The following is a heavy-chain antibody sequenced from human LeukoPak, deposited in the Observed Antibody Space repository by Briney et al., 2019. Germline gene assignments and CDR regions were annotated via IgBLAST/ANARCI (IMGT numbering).Heavy chain of an antibody. CDR2: ISSSGSTI. V-gene: IGHV3-48*03. CDR1: GFTFSNYE. D-gene: IGHD2-15*01. CDR3: ASVGRADY. J-gene: IGHJ4*02. Sequence: PGRSLRLSCAASGFTFSNYEMNWVRQAPGKGLEWVSYISSSGSTIYHADSVKGRFTISRDNAKNSLYLQMNSLKVEDTAVYYCASVGRADYWGQGTLVTVSS.